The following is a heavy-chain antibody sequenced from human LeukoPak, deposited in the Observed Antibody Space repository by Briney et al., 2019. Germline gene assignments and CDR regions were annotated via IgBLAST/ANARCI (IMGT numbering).Heavy chain of an antibody. Sequence: GGSLRLSCAASGFTVSSNYMTWVRQHPGKGLEWVSLIHSDDNTFYADSVKGRFTISRDNSKNTMYLQMNSLRAEDTAVYYCATDVSTPIGYWGQGTLVTVSS. CDR1: GFTVSSNY. CDR3: ATDVSTPIGY. D-gene: IGHD6-13*01. CDR2: IHSDDNT. V-gene: IGHV3-53*01. J-gene: IGHJ4*02.